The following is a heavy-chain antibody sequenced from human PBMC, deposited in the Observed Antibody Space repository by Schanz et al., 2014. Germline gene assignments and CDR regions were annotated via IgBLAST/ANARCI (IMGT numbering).Heavy chain of an antibody. CDR3: ARKMKLGVYGGKGHDSLDI. D-gene: IGHD4-17*01. V-gene: IGHV3-23*01. J-gene: IGHJ3*02. CDR1: GFTFSSYA. CDR2: ISGSGGST. Sequence: EVPLLESGGGLVQPGGSLRLSCAASGFTFSSYAMSWVRQAPGKGLEWVSAISGSGGSTYYADSVKGRFTISRDNSKNTLYLQMNTLRAEDTAVYYCARKMKLGVYGGKGHDSLDIWGQGTMVTVSS.